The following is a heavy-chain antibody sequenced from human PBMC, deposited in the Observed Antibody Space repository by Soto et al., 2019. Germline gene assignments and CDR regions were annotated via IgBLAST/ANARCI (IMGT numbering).Heavy chain of an antibody. V-gene: IGHV1-69*01. Sequence: QVQLVQSGAEVKKPGSSVKVSCKASGGTFSSYAISWVRQAPGQGLEWMGGIIPIFGTANYAQKFQGRVTITADDSSSTAYMELSSLRSEDTAVYYCARSSTHNWNHYYYGMDVWGQGTTVTVSS. CDR3: ARSSTHNWNHYYYGMDV. CDR1: GGTFSSYA. J-gene: IGHJ6*02. D-gene: IGHD1-20*01. CDR2: IIPIFGTA.